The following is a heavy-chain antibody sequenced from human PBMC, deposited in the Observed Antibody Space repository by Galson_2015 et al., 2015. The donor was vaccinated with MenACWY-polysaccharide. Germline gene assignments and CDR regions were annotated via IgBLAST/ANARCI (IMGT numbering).Heavy chain of an antibody. CDR3: ARQSGWMSFDL. CDR2: TYHGSNRNY. CDR1: GDSVSTNNIG. D-gene: IGHD6-19*01. Sequence: CAISGDSVSTNNIGWHWIRQSPSRGLEWLGRTYHGSNRNYDYAIYVKSRITINPDTSKNQFSLHLNSVTPEDTAVYYCARQSGWMSFDLWGQGTLVTVSS. J-gene: IGHJ5*02. V-gene: IGHV6-1*01.